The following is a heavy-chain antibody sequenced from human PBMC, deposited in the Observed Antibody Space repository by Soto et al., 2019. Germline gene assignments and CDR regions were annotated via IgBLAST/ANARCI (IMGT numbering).Heavy chain of an antibody. CDR2: ISTACSPA. CDR1: VFASRQNY. J-gene: IGHJ5*01. CDR3: ATGGIYYEA. Sequence: LXLSCTVSVFASRQNYLTWIRQAPGKGLEWLSYISTACSPAYYADSVKGRFTISTDNARKSLYLQMNSLRPEDTGVYYCATGGIYYEAWGQGTLVTVYS. V-gene: IGHV3-11*01. D-gene: IGHD1-26*01.